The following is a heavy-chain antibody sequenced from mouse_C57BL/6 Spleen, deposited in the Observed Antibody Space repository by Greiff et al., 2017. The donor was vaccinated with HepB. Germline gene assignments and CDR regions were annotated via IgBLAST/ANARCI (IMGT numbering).Heavy chain of an antibody. V-gene: IGHV1-15*01. CDR1: GYTFTDYE. CDR2: IDPETGGT. J-gene: IGHJ2*01. CDR3: TRSRYSNYLDY. Sequence: QVQLKESGAELVRPGASVTLSCKASGYTFTDYEMHWVKQTPVHGLEWIGAIDPETGGTAYNQKFKGKAILTADKSSSTAYMELRSLTSEDSAVYYCTRSRYSNYLDYWGQGTTLTVSS. D-gene: IGHD2-5*01.